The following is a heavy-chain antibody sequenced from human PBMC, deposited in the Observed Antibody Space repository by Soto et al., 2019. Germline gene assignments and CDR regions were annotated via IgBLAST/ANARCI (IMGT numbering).Heavy chain of an antibody. CDR3: ARGLGGVPFVADFDY. CDR2: ISTSSSNI. Sequence: PGGSLRLSCVASGFSFSDYTMTWVRQAPGKGLDWVSTISTSSSNIFYAASVKGRFTVSRDNAKNSLYLQMDNLGAEDTAVYFCARGLGGVPFVADFDYWAQGSLLPASS. J-gene: IGHJ4*02. CDR1: GFSFSDYT. V-gene: IGHV3-21*01. D-gene: IGHD3-10*01.